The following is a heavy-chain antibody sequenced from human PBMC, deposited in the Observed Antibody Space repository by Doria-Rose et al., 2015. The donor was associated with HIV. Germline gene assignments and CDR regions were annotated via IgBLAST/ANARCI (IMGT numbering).Heavy chain of an antibody. Sequence: VTLKESGPVLVKPTETLTLTCTVSGVSLSSPGMGGSWIRQPPGKALEWLANIFSDDERSYKTSLKSRLTISRGTSKSHVVLTMTDMDPVDTATYYCARIKSSRWYHKYYFDFWGQGTLVIVSA. CDR2: IFSDDER. J-gene: IGHJ4*02. CDR3: ARIKSSRWYHKYYFDF. D-gene: IGHD6-13*01. CDR1: GVSLSSPGMG. V-gene: IGHV2-26*01.